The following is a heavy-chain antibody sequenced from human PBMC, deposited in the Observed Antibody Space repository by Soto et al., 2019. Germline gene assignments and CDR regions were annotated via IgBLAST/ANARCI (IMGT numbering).Heavy chain of an antibody. Sequence: QVQLVQSGAKLKKPGASVKVSCKTSGYSFAIYGINWVRQAPGQGLEWMGYINTDNGNTYYTQKFQGRVALTADASTTTAYMELRSLRSDDTAVHYCARDVPRMDVWGQGTTVTVSS. V-gene: IGHV1-18*01. D-gene: IGHD2-2*01. J-gene: IGHJ6*02. CDR1: GYSFAIYG. CDR2: INTDNGNT. CDR3: ARDVPRMDV.